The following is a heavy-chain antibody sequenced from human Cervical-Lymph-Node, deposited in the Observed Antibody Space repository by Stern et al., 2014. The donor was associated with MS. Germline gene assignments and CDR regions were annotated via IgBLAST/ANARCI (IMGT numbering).Heavy chain of an antibody. CDR2: MNPNRGNQ. CDR3: ARRCGRRSGKCSDY. V-gene: IGHV1-8*01. D-gene: IGHD4-23*01. CDR1: GYTFTSYD. Sequence: VQLVESGAEVKKPGASVKVSCKASGYTFTSYDINWVRQATGQGLEWMGWMNPNRGNQGYAQKFQVRVTMTRNPSISTAYMELSSLRSEDTAVYYCARRCGRRSGKCSDYWGQGTLVTVSS. J-gene: IGHJ4*02.